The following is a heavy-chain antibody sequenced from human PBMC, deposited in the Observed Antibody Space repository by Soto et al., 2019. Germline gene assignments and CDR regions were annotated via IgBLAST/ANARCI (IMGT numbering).Heavy chain of an antibody. J-gene: IGHJ4*02. CDR1: GFTFTSSA. V-gene: IGHV1-58*02. Sequence: SVKVSCKASGFTFTSSAMQWVRQARGQRLEWIGWIVVGSGNTNYAQKFQKRVTITRDMSTSTAYMELSSLRSEDTAVYYCAADRRGTGNADYWGQGTLVTVSS. D-gene: IGHD2-8*02. CDR3: AADRRGTGNADY. CDR2: IVVGSGNT.